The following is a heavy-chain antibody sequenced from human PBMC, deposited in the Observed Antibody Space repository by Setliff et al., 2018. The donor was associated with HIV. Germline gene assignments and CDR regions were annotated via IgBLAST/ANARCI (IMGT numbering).Heavy chain of an antibody. CDR3: AKEHYERSGFSN. CDR1: GYIFINYY. V-gene: IGHV1-18*01. CDR2: ISPYNGEV. Sequence: ASVKVSCKTSGYIFINYYVTWVRQAPGQGLEWVGQISPYNGEVRYAQRFQGRITMTTHTSTTTAYMELRSLRAEDTAVYYCAKEHYERSGFSNWGQGTLVTVSS. D-gene: IGHD3-22*01. J-gene: IGHJ4*02.